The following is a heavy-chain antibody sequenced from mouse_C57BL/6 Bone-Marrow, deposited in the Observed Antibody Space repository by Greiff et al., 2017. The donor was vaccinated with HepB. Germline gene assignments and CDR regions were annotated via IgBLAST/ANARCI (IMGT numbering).Heavy chain of an antibody. CDR3: TTYGYSNYYAMDY. V-gene: IGHV14-4*01. CDR2: IDPENGDT. J-gene: IGHJ4*01. D-gene: IGHD2-5*01. Sequence: VQLKQSGAELVRPGASVKLSCTASGFNIKDDYMHWVKQRPEQGLEWIGWIDPENGDTKYASKFQGKATITADTSSNTAYLQLSSLTSEDTAVYYCTTYGYSNYYAMDYWGQGTSVTVSS. CDR1: GFNIKDDY.